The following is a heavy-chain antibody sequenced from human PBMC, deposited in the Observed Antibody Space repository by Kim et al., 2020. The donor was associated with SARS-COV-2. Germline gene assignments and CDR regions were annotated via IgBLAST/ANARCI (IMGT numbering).Heavy chain of an antibody. CDR2: ISYDGSNK. CDR3: ARAGYSSSWSDAFDI. V-gene: IGHV3-30*04. D-gene: IGHD6-13*01. CDR1: GVTFSSYA. Sequence: GGSLRLSCAASGVTFSSYAMHWVRQAPGKGLEWVAVISYDGSNKYYADSVKGRFTISRDNSKNTLYLQMNSLRAEDTAVYYCARAGYSSSWSDAFDIWG. J-gene: IGHJ3*02.